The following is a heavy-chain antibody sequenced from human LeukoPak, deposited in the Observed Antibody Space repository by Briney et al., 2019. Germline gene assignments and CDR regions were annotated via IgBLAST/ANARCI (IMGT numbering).Heavy chain of an antibody. J-gene: IGHJ4*02. CDR1: GGSISSYY. D-gene: IGHD6-19*01. CDR3: ARLDSSGWYNFDY. Sequence: SETLSHTCTVSGGSISSYYWSWIRQPPGKGLEWIGYIYYSGSTNYNPSLKSRVTISVDTSKNQFSLKLSSVTAADTAVYYCARLDSSGWYNFDYWGQGTLVTVSS. V-gene: IGHV4-59*08. CDR2: IYYSGST.